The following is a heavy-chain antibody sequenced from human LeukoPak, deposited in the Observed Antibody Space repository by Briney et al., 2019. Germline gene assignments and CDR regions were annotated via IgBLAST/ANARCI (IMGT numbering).Heavy chain of an antibody. J-gene: IGHJ4*02. D-gene: IGHD4-23*01. Sequence: PGGSLRLSCAASGLTFSSYAMNWVRQASGKGLEWVSGITDNGRKTYYADSVKGRFSISRDNSKNTLDLQMNSLRAQDTAVYYCAKYDYGGNPNEYYFDYWGQGTLVTVSS. V-gene: IGHV3-23*01. CDR2: ITDNGRKT. CDR3: AKYDYGGNPNEYYFDY. CDR1: GLTFSSYA.